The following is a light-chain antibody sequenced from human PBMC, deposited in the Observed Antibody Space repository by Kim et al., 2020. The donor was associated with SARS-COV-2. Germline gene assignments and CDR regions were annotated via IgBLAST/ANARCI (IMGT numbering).Light chain of an antibody. CDR2: GKN. J-gene: IGLJ2*01. V-gene: IGLV3-19*01. Sequence: SSELTQDPAVSVALGQTVRITCQGDSLRSYYATWYQQKPGQAPILVIYGKNNRPSGIPDRFSGSSSGNTASLTITGTQAGDEADSYCNSRDSNENVFFGG. CDR3: NSRDSNENVF. CDR1: SLRSYY.